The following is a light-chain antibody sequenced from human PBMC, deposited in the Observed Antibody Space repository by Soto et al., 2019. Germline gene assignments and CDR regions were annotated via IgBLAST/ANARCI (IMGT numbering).Light chain of an antibody. CDR1: SSDVGGYNY. Sequence: QSALTQPASVSGSPGQSITISCTGTSSDVGGYNYVSWYQQHPVKAPKLMIYEVSNRPSGVSNRFSGSKSGNTASMTISGLQAEDEADYYCNSYTSSSTWVLGGGTKLTVL. CDR2: EVS. CDR3: NSYTSSSTWV. J-gene: IGLJ3*02. V-gene: IGLV2-14*01.